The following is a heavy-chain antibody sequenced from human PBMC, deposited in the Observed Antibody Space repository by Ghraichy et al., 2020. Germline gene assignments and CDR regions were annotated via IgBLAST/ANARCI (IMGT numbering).Heavy chain of an antibody. J-gene: IGHJ6*02. V-gene: IGHV1-24*01. CDR1: GYTLTKLS. CDR2: FDPEDAER. CDR3: ATGPSLRFLEWRVPGMDV. D-gene: IGHD3-3*01. Sequence: ASVKVSCKVSGYTLTKLSMHWVRQAPGKGLEWMGGFDPEDAERFFAQKFQGRVTMTEDISTDSAYMELSSLRSEDTAVYYCATGPSLRFLEWRVPGMDVWGQGTTVSVSS.